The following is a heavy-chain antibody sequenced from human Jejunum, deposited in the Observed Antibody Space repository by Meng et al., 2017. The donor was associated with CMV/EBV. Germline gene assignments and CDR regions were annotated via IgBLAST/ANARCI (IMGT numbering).Heavy chain of an antibody. CDR1: GFALNGYG. D-gene: IGHD3-22*01. Sequence: SGFALNGYGINGVRQFPGRRLRLVEVLWYDGSRNYFADSVQDRFRISRDDSKNTVYLQMNSLRAEDTAVYYCARDNDGSSHYSQFDYWGQGTLVTVSS. CDR3: ARDNDGSSHYSQFDY. J-gene: IGHJ4*02. CDR2: LWYDGSRN. V-gene: IGHV3-33*07.